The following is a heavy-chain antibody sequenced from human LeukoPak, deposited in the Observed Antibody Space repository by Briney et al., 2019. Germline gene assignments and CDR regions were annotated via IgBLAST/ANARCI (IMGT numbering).Heavy chain of an antibody. V-gene: IGHV4-38-2*02. D-gene: IGHD2-2*01. Sequence: SETLSLTCTVSGYSIRSGYYCGWIRQPPGKGLEWIGNIYHSGSTYYNPSLKSRVTISVDTSKNQFSLKLNSVTAADTAVYYCARDGTSSSCSSTSCYQDYWGQGTLVTVSS. CDR1: GYSIRSGYY. CDR3: ARDGTSSSCSSTSCYQDY. CDR2: IYHSGST. J-gene: IGHJ4*02.